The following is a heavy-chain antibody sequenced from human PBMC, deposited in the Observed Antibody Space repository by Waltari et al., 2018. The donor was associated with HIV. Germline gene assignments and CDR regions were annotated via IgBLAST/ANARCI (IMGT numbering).Heavy chain of an antibody. Sequence: EVQLVESGGDLVKPGGSLRLSCAGSGFTFNNAWMNWVRQAPGKGLEWVGRIKSKADGGTTDYAAPLKGRFIVSRDDSNNTLYLQMNSLKTDDTAVYYCTTFTAAGAFDIWGQGTMVTVSS. J-gene: IGHJ3*02. CDR3: TTFTAAGAFDI. D-gene: IGHD2-15*01. CDR1: GFTFNNAW. V-gene: IGHV3-15*01. CDR2: IKSKADGGTT.